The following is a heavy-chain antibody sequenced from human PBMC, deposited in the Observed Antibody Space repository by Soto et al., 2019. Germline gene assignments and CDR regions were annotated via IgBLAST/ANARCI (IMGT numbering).Heavy chain of an antibody. J-gene: IGHJ4*02. Sequence: QVQLQESGPGLVKPSQTLSLTCTVSGVSISSGGYYWSWIRQHPGKGLEWIGYIYYSGITYYNPSLKSRVTISVDTDTNQFSLKLSSVTAADTAVYYGARDQAPMGAATSEGFAYWGQGNLVTVSS. D-gene: IGHD1-26*01. CDR1: GVSISSGGYY. CDR2: IYYSGIT. V-gene: IGHV4-31*03. CDR3: ARDQAPMGAATSEGFAY.